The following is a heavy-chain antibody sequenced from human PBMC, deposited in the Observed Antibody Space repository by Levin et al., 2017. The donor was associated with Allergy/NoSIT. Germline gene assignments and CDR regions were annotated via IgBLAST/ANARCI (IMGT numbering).Heavy chain of an antibody. V-gene: IGHV5-51*01. CDR1: GYSFTSYW. D-gene: IGHD5-18*01. J-gene: IGHJ4*02. Sequence: KLGESLKISCKGSGYSFTSYWIGWVRQMPGKGLEWMGIIYPGDSDTRYSPSFQGQVTISADKSIRTAYLPWSSLKASDTAMYYCARPANVDTASALNNWGQGTLVTVSS. CDR3: ARPANVDTASALNN. CDR2: IYPGDSDT.